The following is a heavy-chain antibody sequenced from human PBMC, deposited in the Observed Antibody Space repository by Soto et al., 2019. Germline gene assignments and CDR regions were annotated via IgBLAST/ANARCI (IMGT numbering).Heavy chain of an antibody. CDR3: ARSSGGNFGIIIEGSNWFDP. CDR2: VNPNSGAT. V-gene: IGHV1-2*02. J-gene: IGHJ5*02. Sequence: ASVKVSCKASGYTFADYCIHWVRQAPGLGLEWMGWVNPNSGATDYAPNFQGGVTMTRDTSISTAYMELSRLRSDDTAVYYCARSSGGNFGIIIEGSNWFDPWGQGTLVTVSS. CDR1: GYTFADYC. D-gene: IGHD3-3*01.